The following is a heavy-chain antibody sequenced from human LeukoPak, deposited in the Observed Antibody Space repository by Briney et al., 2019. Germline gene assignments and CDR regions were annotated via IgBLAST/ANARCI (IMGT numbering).Heavy chain of an antibody. D-gene: IGHD4-17*01. CDR2: ISSSGLTM. CDR1: GFTFRNYE. CDR3: ARRTTGDDY. Sequence: PGGSLRLSCAASGFTFRNYEMNWVRQAPGGGLEWVSYISSSGLTMYYADSVKGRFTISRDNAKNSLYLQMNSLRAEDTAVYYCARRTTGDDYWGQGTLVTVSS. J-gene: IGHJ4*02. V-gene: IGHV3-48*03.